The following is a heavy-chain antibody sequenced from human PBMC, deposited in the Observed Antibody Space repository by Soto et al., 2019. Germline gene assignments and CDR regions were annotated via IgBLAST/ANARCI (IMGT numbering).Heavy chain of an antibody. J-gene: IGHJ4*02. CDR3: AKGYLTGSSWLMIDY. V-gene: IGHV3-33*06. Sequence: PGGSLRLSCAASGFTFSSYGMHWVRQAPGKGLEWVAVIWYDGSNKYYADSVKGRFTISRDNSKNTLYLQMNSLRAEDTAVYYCAKGYLTGSSWLMIDYWGQGTLVTVSS. D-gene: IGHD6-13*01. CDR1: GFTFSSYG. CDR2: IWYDGSNK.